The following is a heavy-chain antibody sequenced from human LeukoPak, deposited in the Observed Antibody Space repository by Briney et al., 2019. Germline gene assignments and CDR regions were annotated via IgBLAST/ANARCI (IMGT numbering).Heavy chain of an antibody. V-gene: IGHV4-34*01. CDR3: AQRRWLQLRRGYFDY. J-gene: IGHJ4*02. CDR1: GGSFSGYY. Sequence: PSETLSLTCAVYGGSFSGYYWSWIRQPPGKGLEWIGEINHSGSTNYNPSLKSRVTISVDTSKNQFSLKLSSVTAADTAVYYCAQRRWLQLRRGYFDYWGQGTLVTVSS. D-gene: IGHD5-24*01. CDR2: INHSGST.